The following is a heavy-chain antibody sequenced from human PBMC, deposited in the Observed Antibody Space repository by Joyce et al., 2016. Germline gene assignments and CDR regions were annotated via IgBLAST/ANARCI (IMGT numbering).Heavy chain of an antibody. CDR1: GFTFGDYG. J-gene: IGHJ4*02. D-gene: IGHD6-19*01. Sequence: EVQVVDSGGGLVQPGRSLRLSCTASGFTFGDYGMSWFRQAPGKGLEWVGFIRSKTLGGTTEYAASVKGRFTISRDASKSIAYLQMSSLKTEDTAVYYCTRAGGWYLDYWGQGTLVTVSS. CDR2: IRSKTLGGTT. CDR3: TRAGGWYLDY. V-gene: IGHV3-49*03.